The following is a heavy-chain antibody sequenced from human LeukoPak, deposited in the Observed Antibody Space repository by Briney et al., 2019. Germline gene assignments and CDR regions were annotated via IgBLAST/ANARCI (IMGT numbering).Heavy chain of an antibody. J-gene: IGHJ6*02. CDR2: ISYDGSNK. V-gene: IGHV3-30*04. CDR1: GFTFSSYA. Sequence: PGRSLRLSCAASGFTFSSYAMHWVRQAPGKGLEWVAVISYDGSNKYYADSVKGRFTISRDNSKNTLYLQMNSLRAEDTAVYYCARGITMVRGVHYYYYYGMDVWGQGTTVTVSS. D-gene: IGHD3-10*01. CDR3: ARGITMVRGVHYYYYYGMDV.